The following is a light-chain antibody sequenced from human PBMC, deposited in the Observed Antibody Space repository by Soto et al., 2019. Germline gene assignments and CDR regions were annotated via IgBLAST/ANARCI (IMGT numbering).Light chain of an antibody. CDR2: KAS. J-gene: IGKJ1*01. CDR1: QTISSW. V-gene: IGKV1-5*03. CDR3: QHYNSYSEA. Sequence: DIQMTQSRSTLSGSVGDRVTITCRASQTISSWLAWYQQKPGKAPNLLIYKASTLKSGVPSRFSGSGSGTEFTLTISSLQPDDFATYYCQHYNSYSEAFGQGTKVDIK.